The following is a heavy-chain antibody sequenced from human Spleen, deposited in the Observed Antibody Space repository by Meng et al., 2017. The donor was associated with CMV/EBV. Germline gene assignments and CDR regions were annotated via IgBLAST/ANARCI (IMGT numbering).Heavy chain of an antibody. CDR2: IYYSGST. V-gene: IGHV4-61*01. CDR1: GGSVSSGSYY. CDR3: ARESTGDNYFDY. D-gene: IGHD7-27*01. Sequence: SETLSLTCTVSGGSVSSGSYYWSWIRQPPGKGLEWIGYIYYSGSTNYNPSLKSRVTISVDTSKNQFSLKLSSMTAADTAVYYCARESTGDNYFDYWGQGTLVTVSS. J-gene: IGHJ4*02.